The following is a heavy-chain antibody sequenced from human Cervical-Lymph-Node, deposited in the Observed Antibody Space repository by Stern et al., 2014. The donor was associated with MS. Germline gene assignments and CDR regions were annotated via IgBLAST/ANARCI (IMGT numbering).Heavy chain of an antibody. CDR3: ARDTSYYYDSSGYFFVGYYYYGMDV. CDR1: GFTFSSYS. V-gene: IGHV3-48*02. CDR2: ISSSSSTR. Sequence: VQLEESGGGLVQPGGSLRLSCAASGFTFSSYSMNWVRQAPGKGLEWVSYISSSSSTRYYSDSFKGRFTISRANAKNSPSSPMNSLRDEDTAVYYCARDTSYYYDSSGYFFVGYYYYGMDVWGQGTTVTVSS. D-gene: IGHD3-22*01. J-gene: IGHJ6*02.